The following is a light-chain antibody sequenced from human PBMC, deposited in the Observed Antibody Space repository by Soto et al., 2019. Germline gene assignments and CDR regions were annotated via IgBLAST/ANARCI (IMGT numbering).Light chain of an antibody. J-gene: IGLJ1*01. CDR3: SPYKSGSPLL. CDR2: EVS. V-gene: IGLV2-14*01. Sequence: QSVLTQPASVSGSPGQSITISCTGTTSDVGGYNYVSWYQQHPGKAPKLMIYEVSNRPSGVSNRFSGSKSGNTASLTISGLQNSEEADYYCSPYKSGSPLLLGSETKVTV. CDR1: TSDVGGYNY.